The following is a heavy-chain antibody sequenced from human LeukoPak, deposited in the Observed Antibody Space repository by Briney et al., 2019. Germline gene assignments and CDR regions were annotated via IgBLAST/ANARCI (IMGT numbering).Heavy chain of an antibody. J-gene: IGHJ4*02. CDR1: GFTFSSYS. Sequence: PGGSLRLSCAASGFTFSSYSMNWVRQAPGKGLEWVSSISSSSSYIYYADSVKGRFTISRDNAKNSLYLQMNSLRAEDTAVYYCARDVMARAPYYFDYWGQGTLVTVSS. CDR2: ISSSSSYI. D-gene: IGHD3-10*01. CDR3: ARDVMARAPYYFDY. V-gene: IGHV3-21*01.